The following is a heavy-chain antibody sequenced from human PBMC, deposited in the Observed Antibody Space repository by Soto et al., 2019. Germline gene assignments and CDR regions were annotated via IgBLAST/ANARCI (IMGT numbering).Heavy chain of an antibody. CDR1: GYTFASYF. CDR2: ISAYNGNT. Sequence: GASVKVSSKASGYTFASYFISSVRQAPGQGLEWMGWISAYNGNTNYAQKLQGRVTMTTDTSTSTAYMELRSLRSDDTAVYYCASNPSLLWFGESKGWFDPWGQGTLVTVSS. D-gene: IGHD3-10*01. CDR3: ASNPSLLWFGESKGWFDP. V-gene: IGHV1-18*01. J-gene: IGHJ5*02.